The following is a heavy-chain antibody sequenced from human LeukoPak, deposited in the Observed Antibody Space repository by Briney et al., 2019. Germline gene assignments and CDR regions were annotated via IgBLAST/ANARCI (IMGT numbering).Heavy chain of an antibody. CDR1: GYTFTTYY. CDR3: ASGYKTVSVFDH. CDR2: INPSGGGT. J-gene: IGHJ4*02. V-gene: IGHV1-46*01. D-gene: IGHD5-24*01. Sequence: GASVKVSCKASGYTFTTYYMHWVRLAPGQGLVWMGLINPSGGGTRYAQKFQGRVTMTRDTSTSTVYMELSSLRSEDTAVYYCASGYKTVSVFDHWGQGTLVTVSS.